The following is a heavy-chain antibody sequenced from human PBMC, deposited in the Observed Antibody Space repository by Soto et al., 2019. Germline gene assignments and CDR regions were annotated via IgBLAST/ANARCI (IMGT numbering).Heavy chain of an antibody. CDR2: ISGSGGST. V-gene: IGHV3-23*01. D-gene: IGHD1-26*01. Sequence: EVQLLASGGGLVQPGGSLRLSCAASGFTFSSSAMSWVRQAPGEGLEWVSIISGSGGSTYYADSVKGRFTISRDNSKNTLYLQMNSLRVEDTALYYCAKTPSQMGGSYHLWGQGTLVTVSS. J-gene: IGHJ5*02. CDR3: AKTPSQMGGSYHL. CDR1: GFTFSSSA.